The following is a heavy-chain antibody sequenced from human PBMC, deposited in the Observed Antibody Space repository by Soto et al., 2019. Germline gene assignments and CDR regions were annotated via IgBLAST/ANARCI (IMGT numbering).Heavy chain of an antibody. CDR2: IKSKTDGGTT. J-gene: IGHJ4*02. CDR3: TKDSRSGGLDPYFNY. Sequence: PGGSLRLSCAASGFTFNNAWMSWVRQAPGEGLEWVARIKSKTDGGTTDYAAPVKGRFTISRDDSINTLFLQMNSLKTEDAAVYYCTKDSRSGGLDPYFNYWGQGTLVTVST. V-gene: IGHV3-15*01. CDR1: GFTFNNAW. D-gene: IGHD2-15*01.